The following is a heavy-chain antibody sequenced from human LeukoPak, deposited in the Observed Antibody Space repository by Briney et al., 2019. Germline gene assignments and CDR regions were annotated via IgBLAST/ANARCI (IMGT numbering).Heavy chain of an antibody. D-gene: IGHD2-15*01. J-gene: IGHJ4*02. CDR3: ARTPRPSKYCSGGSCYDGGAPFDY. CDR2: TRNKANSYTT. V-gene: IGHV3-72*01. CDR1: GFTFSDHY. Sequence: PGGSLRLSCAASGFTFSDHYMDWVRQAPGKGLEWVGRTRNKANSYTTEYAASVKGRFTISRDDSKNSLYLQMNSLKTEDTAVYYCARTPRPSKYCSGGSCYDGGAPFDYWGQGTLVTVSS.